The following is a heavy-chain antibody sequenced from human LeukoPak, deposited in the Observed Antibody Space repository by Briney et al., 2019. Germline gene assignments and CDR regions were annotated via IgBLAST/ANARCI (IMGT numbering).Heavy chain of an antibody. CDR3: VRGKPATAIRPYFDY. V-gene: IGHV3-66*01. Sequence: GGSLRLSCAASGFTVSSNYMNWVRQAPGKGLEWVSVIYSDGTTFYSDSVKGRFTISRGNSENTLCLQMNSLRAEDTAVYFCVRGKPATAIRPYFDYWGQGTLVTVSS. J-gene: IGHJ4*02. CDR2: IYSDGTT. D-gene: IGHD2-2*02. CDR1: GFTVSSNY.